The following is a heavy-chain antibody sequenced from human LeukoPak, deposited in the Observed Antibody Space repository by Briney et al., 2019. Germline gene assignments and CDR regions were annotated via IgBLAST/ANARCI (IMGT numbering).Heavy chain of an antibody. D-gene: IGHD2-2*01. J-gene: IGHJ5*02. CDR3: ARHSRIGYCDSTSCIFNWFDP. CDR1: GYSISSSSYY. V-gene: IGHV4-39*01. Sequence: PSETLSLTCTVTGYSISSSSYYWAWIRQPPGKGLEWIGNIYNTGITFYNPSLKSRVAISVDTSKNQFSLKLSSVTAADTSVYYCARHSRIGYCDSTSCIFNWFDPWGRGTLVTVSS. CDR2: IYNTGIT.